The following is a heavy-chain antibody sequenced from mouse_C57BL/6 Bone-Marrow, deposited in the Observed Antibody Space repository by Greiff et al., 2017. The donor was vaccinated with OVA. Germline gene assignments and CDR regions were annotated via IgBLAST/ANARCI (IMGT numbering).Heavy chain of an antibody. J-gene: IGHJ4*01. CDR2: ISYSGST. V-gene: IGHV3-1*01. CDR3: ARASPGNYYAMDY. Sequence: VQLQQSGPGMVKPSQSLSLTCTVTGYSITSGYDWHWIRHFPGNKLEWMGYISYSGSTNYNPSLKSRISITHDTSKNHFFLKLNSVTTEDTATYYCARASPGNYYAMDYWGQGTSVTVSS. CDR1: GYSITSGYD.